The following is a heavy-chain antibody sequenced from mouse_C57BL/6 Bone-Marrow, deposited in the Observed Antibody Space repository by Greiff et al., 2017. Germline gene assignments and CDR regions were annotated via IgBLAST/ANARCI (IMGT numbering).Heavy chain of an antibody. CDR3: ASPLYGSSPAWFAY. Sequence: LVESGAELARPGASVKLSCKASGYTFTSYGISWVKQRTGQGLEWIGEIYPRSGNTYYNEKFKGKATLTADKSSSTAYMELRSLTSEDSAVYFCASPLYGSSPAWFAYWGQGTLVTVSA. D-gene: IGHD1-1*01. J-gene: IGHJ3*01. CDR1: GYTFTSYG. CDR2: IYPRSGNT. V-gene: IGHV1-81*01.